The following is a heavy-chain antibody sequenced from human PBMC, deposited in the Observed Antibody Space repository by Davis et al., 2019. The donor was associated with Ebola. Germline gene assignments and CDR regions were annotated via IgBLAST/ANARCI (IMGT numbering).Heavy chain of an antibody. CDR1: GGSFSGYY. Sequence: MPSETLSLTCAVYGGSFSGYYWSWIRQPPGKGLEWIGEINHSGSTNYNPSLKSRVTISVDTSKNQFSLKLSSVTAADTAVYYCARGPTVTIPDYGMDVWGKGTTVTVSS. CDR3: ARGPTVTIPDYGMDV. CDR2: INHSGST. V-gene: IGHV4-34*01. D-gene: IGHD4-17*01. J-gene: IGHJ6*04.